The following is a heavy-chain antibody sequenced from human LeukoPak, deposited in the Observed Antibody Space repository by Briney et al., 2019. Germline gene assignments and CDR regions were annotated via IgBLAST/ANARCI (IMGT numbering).Heavy chain of an antibody. CDR2: INHSGST. J-gene: IGHJ4*02. D-gene: IGHD3-22*01. CDR3: ARGPDFYDSSGYYPI. CDR1: GGSFRNYY. Sequence: PSETLSLTCAVYGGSFRNYYWSWIRQPPGEGLEWIGEINHSGSTKYNPSLKSRVTISVDRSKNQFSLKLSSVTAADTAVYYCARGPDFYDSSGYYPIWGQGTLVTVSS. V-gene: IGHV4-34*01.